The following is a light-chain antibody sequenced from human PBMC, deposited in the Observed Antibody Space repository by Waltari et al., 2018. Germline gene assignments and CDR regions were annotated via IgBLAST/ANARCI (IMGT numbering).Light chain of an antibody. CDR3: QQSYITTYT. V-gene: IGKV1-39*01. J-gene: IGKJ2*01. CDR1: QSISSS. Sequence: IQMTQSPSSLSASVGDRVTITCRASQSISSSLNWYQQIPGKAPKLLIYVASNLQSGVPSRFSGSGSGTDFSLPISSLQPEDFATYYCQQSYITTYTFGQGTKLEIK. CDR2: VAS.